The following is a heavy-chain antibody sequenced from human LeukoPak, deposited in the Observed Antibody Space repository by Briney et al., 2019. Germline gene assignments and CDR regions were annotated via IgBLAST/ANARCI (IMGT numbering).Heavy chain of an antibody. CDR1: GGTFSGYA. Sequence: ASVKVSCKASGGTFSGYAISWVRQAPGQGLEWMGGIIPIFGTANYAQKFQGRVTITADESTSTAYMELSSLRSEDTAVYYCARGTYYYGMDVWGQGTTVTVSS. V-gene: IGHV1-69*13. D-gene: IGHD3/OR15-3a*01. CDR2: IIPIFGTA. CDR3: ARGTYYYGMDV. J-gene: IGHJ6*02.